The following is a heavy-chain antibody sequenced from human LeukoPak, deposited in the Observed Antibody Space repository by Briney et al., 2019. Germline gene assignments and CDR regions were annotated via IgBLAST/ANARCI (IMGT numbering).Heavy chain of an antibody. CDR1: GFTFSSYS. D-gene: IGHD2-2*01. Sequence: PGGSLRLSCAASGFTFSSYSMNWVRQAPGKGLEWVAVIWYDGSNKYYADSVKGRFTISRDNSKNTLYLQMNSLRAEDTAVYYCARSQPGGYCSSTSCFYYYYGMDVWGQGTTVTVSS. CDR2: IWYDGSNK. V-gene: IGHV3-33*08. J-gene: IGHJ6*02. CDR3: ARSQPGGYCSSTSCFYYYYGMDV.